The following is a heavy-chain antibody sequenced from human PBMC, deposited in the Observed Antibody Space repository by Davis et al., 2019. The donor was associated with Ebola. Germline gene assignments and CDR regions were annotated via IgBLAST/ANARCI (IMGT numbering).Heavy chain of an antibody. V-gene: IGHV4-59*01. CDR2: IYYSGST. CDR3: ARDVSMVQGVIEKDY. J-gene: IGHJ4*02. D-gene: IGHD3-10*01. Sequence: SETLSLTCTVSGGSISSYYWSWIRQPPGKGLEWIGYIYYSGSTNYNPSLKSRVTISVDTSKNQFSLKLSSVTAADTAVYYCARDVSMVQGVIEKDYWGQGTLVTVSS. CDR1: GGSISSYY.